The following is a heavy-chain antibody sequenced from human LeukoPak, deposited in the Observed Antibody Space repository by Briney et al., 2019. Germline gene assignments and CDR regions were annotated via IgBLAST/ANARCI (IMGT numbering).Heavy chain of an antibody. D-gene: IGHD6-19*01. V-gene: IGHV5-51*01. CDR2: IFPGDSDT. CDR3: ARERPGSSGCYST. J-gene: IGHJ5*02. CDR1: GYCFTSYW. Sequence: GESLQISCNGSGYCFTSYWIGCGRQMPGKGLEMREIIFPGDSDTRYSPSFLVDVTFSVDMSPATAYLESGSLTASDSAMYSRARERPGSSGCYSTSGEGKLVTVSS.